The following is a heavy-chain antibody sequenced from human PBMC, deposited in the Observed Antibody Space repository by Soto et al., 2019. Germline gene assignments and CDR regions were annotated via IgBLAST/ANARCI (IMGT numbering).Heavy chain of an antibody. CDR1: GYTFTSYG. CDR3: ASPNNPSGRYVVVSAAHEEAFEI. CDR2: ISAYNGNT. V-gene: IGHV1-18*04. D-gene: IGHD2-2*01. Sequence: ASVKVSCKASGYTFTSYGISWVRQAPGQGLEWMGWISAYNGNTNYAQKLQGRVTMTTDTSTSTAFMELRSLRSDDTAVYYCASPNNPSGRYVVVSAAHEEAFEIRGQGTRVIVSS. J-gene: IGHJ3*02.